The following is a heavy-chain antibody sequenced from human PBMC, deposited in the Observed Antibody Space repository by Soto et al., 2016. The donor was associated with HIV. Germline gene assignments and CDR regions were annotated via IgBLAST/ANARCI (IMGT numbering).Heavy chain of an antibody. J-gene: IGHJ4*02. CDR2: IYSGGST. CDR1: GFTVSSNY. CDR3: ARGETAYYSSSWYEEDY. D-gene: IGHD6-13*01. V-gene: IGHV3-66*01. Sequence: EVQLVESGGGLVQPGGSLRLSCAASGFTVSSNYMSWVRQAPGKGLEWVSVIYSGGSTYYADSVKGRFTISRDNSKNTLYLQMNSLRAEDTAVYYCARGETAYYSSSWYEEDYWGQGTL.